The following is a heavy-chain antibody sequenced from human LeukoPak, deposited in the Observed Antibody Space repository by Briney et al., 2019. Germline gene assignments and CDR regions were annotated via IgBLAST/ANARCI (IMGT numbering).Heavy chain of an antibody. J-gene: IGHJ6*03. Sequence: TLSLTCTVSGGSISSGSYYWSWIRQPAGKGLEWIGRIYTSGSTNYNPSLKSRVTISVDASKNQFSLKLSSVTAADTAVYCCAREAARCSSTSCYDAYYYYYMDVWGKGTTVTVSS. D-gene: IGHD2-2*01. CDR2: IYTSGST. V-gene: IGHV4-61*02. CDR3: AREAARCSSTSCYDAYYYYYMDV. CDR1: GGSISSGSYY.